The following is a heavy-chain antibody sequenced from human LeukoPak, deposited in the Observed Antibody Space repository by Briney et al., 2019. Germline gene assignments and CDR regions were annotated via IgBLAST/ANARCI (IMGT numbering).Heavy chain of an antibody. Sequence: SETLSLTCSVSGGSLSGYYWSWIRQPAGKGLEWIGRAHRSGDTNYNPSLKSRVTISVDTSKNQFSLKLGSVTAADTAVYYCARDHLSGIAVAGDYWGQGTLVTVSS. J-gene: IGHJ4*02. D-gene: IGHD6-19*01. V-gene: IGHV4-4*07. CDR3: ARDHLSGIAVAGDY. CDR1: GGSLSGYY. CDR2: AHRSGDT.